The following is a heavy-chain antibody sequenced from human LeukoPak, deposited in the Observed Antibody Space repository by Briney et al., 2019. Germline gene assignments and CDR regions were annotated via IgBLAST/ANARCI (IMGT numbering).Heavy chain of an antibody. Sequence: GGSLRLSCVASGFTFSSNYMSWVRQAPGKGLEWVSVIYSGGSTYYADSVKGRFTISRDNSKNTLYLQMNSLRAEDTAVYYCARVEWELLVFDYWGQGTLVTVSS. J-gene: IGHJ4*02. CDR2: IYSGGST. CDR1: GFTFSSNY. CDR3: ARVEWELLVFDY. D-gene: IGHD1-26*01. V-gene: IGHV3-53*01.